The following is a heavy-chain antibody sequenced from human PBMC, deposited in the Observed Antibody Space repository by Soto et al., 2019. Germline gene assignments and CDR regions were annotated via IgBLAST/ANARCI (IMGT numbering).Heavy chain of an antibody. Sequence: GASVRVSCKASGYTFTSYGISWVRQAPGQGLEWMGWISAYNGNTNYAQKLQGRVTMTTDTSTSTAYMELRSLRSDDTAVYYCARGYCSSTSFQPLEYLGQGTLDKVSS. V-gene: IGHV1-18*04. J-gene: IGHJ4*01. CDR3: ARGYCSSTSFQPLEY. D-gene: IGHD2-2*01. CDR2: ISAYNGNT. CDR1: GYTFTSYG.